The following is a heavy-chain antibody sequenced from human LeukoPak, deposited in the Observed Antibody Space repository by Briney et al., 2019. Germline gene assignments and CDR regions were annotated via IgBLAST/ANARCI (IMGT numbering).Heavy chain of an antibody. CDR1: GYTFTGHH. Sequence: GASVKVSCKASGYTFTGHHMHWVRQAPGQGLEWMGWINPNSGGTNYAQKFYGRVTMTRDTSSSTAYMELNRLRSDDTAVYYCARVPGGTDCTNGVSYQGGDGFDIWGQGTMVTVSS. CDR2: INPNSGGT. V-gene: IGHV1-2*02. CDR3: ARVPGGTDCTNGVSYQGGDGFDI. D-gene: IGHD2-8*01. J-gene: IGHJ3*02.